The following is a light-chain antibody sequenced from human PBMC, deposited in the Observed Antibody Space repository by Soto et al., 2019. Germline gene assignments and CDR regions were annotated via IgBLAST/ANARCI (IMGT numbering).Light chain of an antibody. J-gene: IGLJ2*01. CDR3: QSYDNGLSASV. V-gene: IGLV1-40*01. CDR2: GSS. CDR1: RSNLGAGHV. Sequence: QSVLTQLPSVSGAPGQRVTISCTGRRSNLGAGHVVHWYQQFPGRAPNLLIYGSSNRPSGVPDRFSGSKSGTSASLAITGLQAEDEADYYCQSYDNGLSASVFGGGTKLTVL.